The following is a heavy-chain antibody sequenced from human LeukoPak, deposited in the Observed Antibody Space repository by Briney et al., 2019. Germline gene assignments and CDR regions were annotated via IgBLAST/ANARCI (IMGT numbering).Heavy chain of an antibody. CDR2: MNPNSGNA. CDR3: GRPLQRGSWTQRALDY. D-gene: IGHD3-10*01. V-gene: IGHV1-8*01. Sequence: ASVKVSAKASGYTFTSYDISWVRQATGQGLERMGWMNPNSGNAGYAQRFQGRVTMTRNNSISTAYMELTSLRSEDTAVYYCGRPLQRGSWTQRALDYWGQGTLVTVSS. J-gene: IGHJ4*02. CDR1: GYTFTSYD.